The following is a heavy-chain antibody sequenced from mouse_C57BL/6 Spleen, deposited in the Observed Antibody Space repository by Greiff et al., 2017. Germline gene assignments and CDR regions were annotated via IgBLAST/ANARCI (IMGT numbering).Heavy chain of an antibody. V-gene: IGHV1-7*01. CDR1: GYTFTSYW. J-gene: IGHJ3*01. Sequence: QVQLKESGAELAKPGASVKLSCKASGYTFTSYWMHWVKQRPGQGLEWIGYINPSSGYTKYNQKFKDKATLTADKSSSTAYMQLSSLTYEDSAVYYCARAYDYDEGACAYWGQGTLVTVSA. CDR2: INPSSGYT. D-gene: IGHD2-4*01. CDR3: ARAYDYDEGACAY.